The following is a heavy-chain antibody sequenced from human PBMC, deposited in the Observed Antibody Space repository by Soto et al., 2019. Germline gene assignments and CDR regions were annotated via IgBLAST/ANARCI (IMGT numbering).Heavy chain of an antibody. Sequence: PSETLSLTCAVYGGSFSGYYWSWIRQPPGKGLERIGEINHSGSTNYNPSLKSRVTISVDTSKNQFSLKLSSVTAADTAVYYCARDYDSSGYYYGYWGQGTLVTV. V-gene: IGHV4-34*01. D-gene: IGHD3-22*01. CDR2: INHSGST. CDR3: ARDYDSSGYYYGY. J-gene: IGHJ4*02. CDR1: GGSFSGYY.